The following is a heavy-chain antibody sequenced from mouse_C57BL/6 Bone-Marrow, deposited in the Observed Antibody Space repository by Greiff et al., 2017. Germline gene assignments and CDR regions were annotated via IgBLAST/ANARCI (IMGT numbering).Heavy chain of an antibody. J-gene: IGHJ4*01. Sequence: QVQLQQSGAELVRPGASVTLSCKASGYTFTDYEMHWVKQTPVHGLEWIGAIDPETGGTAYNQKFKGKAILTADKSSSTAYMELRSLTSEDSAVYYCTRRGWGGAMGCWGQGASVTVSS. CDR2: IDPETGGT. CDR3: TRRGWGGAMGC. CDR1: GYTFTDYE. V-gene: IGHV1-15*01. D-gene: IGHD2-3*01.